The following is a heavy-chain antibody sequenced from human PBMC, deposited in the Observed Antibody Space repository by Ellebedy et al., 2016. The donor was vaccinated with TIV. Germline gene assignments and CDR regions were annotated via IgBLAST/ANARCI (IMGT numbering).Heavy chain of an antibody. CDR2: ISAYNGNT. D-gene: IGHD3-10*01. J-gene: IGHJ4*02. CDR1: GYTFSNYG. V-gene: IGHV1-18*01. CDR3: ARSAVRITMVRGVMPDLDY. Sequence: AASVKVSCKASGYTFSNYGISWVRQAPGQGLEWMGWISAYNGNTNYAQKLQGRVTMTTDTSTSTACMELRSLRSDDTAVYYCARSAVRITMVRGVMPDLDYWGQGTLVSVSS.